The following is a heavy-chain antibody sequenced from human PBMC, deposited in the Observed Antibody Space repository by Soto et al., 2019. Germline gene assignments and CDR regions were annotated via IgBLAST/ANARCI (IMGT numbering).Heavy chain of an antibody. J-gene: IGHJ6*02. CDR3: SRDLIVVVPSAREGDYYYGMAV. D-gene: IGHD2-2*01. CDR1: GGTFSSYA. Sequence: QVQLVQSGAEVKKPGSSVKVSCKASGGTFSSYAISWVRQAPGQGLEWMGGIIPIFGTANYAQKFQCRVTITADEATSTAYMELSSLRSEDTAVYYCSRDLIVVVPSAREGDYYYGMAVGFQGTTVTVSS. CDR2: IIPIFGTA. V-gene: IGHV1-69*01.